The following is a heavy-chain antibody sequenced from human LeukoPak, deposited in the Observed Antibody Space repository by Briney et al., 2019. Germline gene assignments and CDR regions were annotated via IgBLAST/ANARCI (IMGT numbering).Heavy chain of an antibody. D-gene: IGHD3-22*01. CDR3: ARGATYYYDSSGYYLDY. CDR1: GYTFTSYG. V-gene: IGHV1-18*01. Sequence: GASVKVSCKASGYTFTSYGMSWVRQAPGQGLEWMGWISAYNGNTNYAPKLQGRVTMTTDTSTSTAYMELRSLRSDDTAVYYCARGATYYYDSSGYYLDYWGQGTLVTVSS. CDR2: ISAYNGNT. J-gene: IGHJ4*02.